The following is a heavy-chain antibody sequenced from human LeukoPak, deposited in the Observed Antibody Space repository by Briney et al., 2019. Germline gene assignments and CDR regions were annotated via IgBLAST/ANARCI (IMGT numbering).Heavy chain of an antibody. V-gene: IGHV4-31*03. D-gene: IGHD1-26*01. Sequence: SQTPSLTCSVSGGSISSGAYYWSWIRQHPGKGLEWIGYIYYSGSTYYNPSLKSRVTISLDTSKNQFSLKLSSVTAADTAVYYCARGRLGDNFDYWSQGTLVTVSS. CDR3: ARGRLGDNFDY. CDR1: GGSISSGAYY. CDR2: IYYSGST. J-gene: IGHJ4*02.